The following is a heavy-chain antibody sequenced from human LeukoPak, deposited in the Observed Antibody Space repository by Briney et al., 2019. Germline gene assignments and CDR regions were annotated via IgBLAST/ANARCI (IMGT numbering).Heavy chain of an antibody. D-gene: IGHD3/OR15-3a*01. CDR1: GFTFSSYW. Sequence: GGSLRLSCAASGFTFSSYWMTWVRQAPGKGLEWVANIKQDGGEKYYVNSVKGRFTISRDNAKNSLYLEMNSLRVEDTAIYYCARDGRPLDYWGQGTLVTVSS. V-gene: IGHV3-7*01. J-gene: IGHJ4*02. CDR2: IKQDGGEK. CDR3: ARDGRPLDY.